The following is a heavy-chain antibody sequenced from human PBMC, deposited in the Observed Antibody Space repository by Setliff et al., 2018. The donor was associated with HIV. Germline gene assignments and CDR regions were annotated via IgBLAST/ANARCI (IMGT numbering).Heavy chain of an antibody. CDR2: IYYSGTT. V-gene: IGHV4-39*07. CDR3: ARVPGRDYYDTSGDFDY. CDR1: GGSISSTNYY. D-gene: IGHD3-22*01. Sequence: PSETLSLTCTVSGGSISSTNYYWGWIRQTPGKGLEWIGSIYYSGTTYYNPSLKSRVTISVDTSKNQFSLKLSSVTAADTAVYYCARVPGRDYYDTSGDFDYWGLGTLVTVSS. J-gene: IGHJ4*02.